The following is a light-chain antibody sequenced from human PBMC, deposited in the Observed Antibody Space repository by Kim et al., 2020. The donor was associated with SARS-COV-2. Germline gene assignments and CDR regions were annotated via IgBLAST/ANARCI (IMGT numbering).Light chain of an antibody. CDR3: QAWDSSIVV. Sequence: GNKYAFGYQQKPGHSPVLVIYQDSKRPSGIPERFSGSNSGSTATLTISGTQTMDEADYYCQAWDSSIVVFGGGTQLTVL. V-gene: IGLV3-1*01. J-gene: IGLJ2*01. CDR2: QDS. CDR1: GNKY.